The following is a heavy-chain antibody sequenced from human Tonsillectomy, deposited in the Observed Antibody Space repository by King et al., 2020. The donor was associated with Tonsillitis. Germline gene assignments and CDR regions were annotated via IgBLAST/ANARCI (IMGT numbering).Heavy chain of an antibody. V-gene: IGHV3-30*02. D-gene: IGHD2-2*01. CDR1: GFTFSAYG. CDR2: IRYDGSNK. CDR3: AKDYQYHLRRRGYYGMDV. J-gene: IGHJ6*02. Sequence: VQLVESGGGVVQPGGSLRLSCAASGFTFSAYGFHWVRQAPGKGLEWVAFIRYDGSNKYYAESVKGRFIISRDNSKNTLYLQMNSLRPEDTAMYYCAKDYQYHLRRRGYYGMDVWGQGTTVTVS.